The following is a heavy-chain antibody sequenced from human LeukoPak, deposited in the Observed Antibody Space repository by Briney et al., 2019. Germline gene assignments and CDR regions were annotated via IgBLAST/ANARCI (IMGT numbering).Heavy chain of an antibody. CDR1: GFTFSDYY. Sequence: GGSLRPSCAASGFTFSDYYMSWIRQAPGKGLEWVSYISSSGSTIYYADSVKGRFTISRDNAKNSLYLQMNSLRAEDTAVYYCARDLADAQLARGSKYNWFDPWGQGTLVTVSS. D-gene: IGHD2-2*01. CDR2: ISSSGSTI. J-gene: IGHJ5*02. CDR3: ARDLADAQLARGSKYNWFDP. V-gene: IGHV3-11*01.